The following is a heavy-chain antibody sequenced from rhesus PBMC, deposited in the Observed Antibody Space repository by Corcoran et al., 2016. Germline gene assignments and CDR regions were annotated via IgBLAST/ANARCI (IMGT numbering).Heavy chain of an antibody. CDR1: GFTFSSYW. J-gene: IGHJ6*01. CDR2: INSGWGST. Sequence: EVQLVESGGGLAKPGGSLRLSCAASGFTFSSYWMNWVRQTPGKGLDWISTINSGWGSTYYADSVKGRFTISRDNSKNTLSLQMNSLRPEDTAVYYCAKEGVAAAAYYGLDSWGQGVVVTVSS. CDR3: AKEGVAAAAYYGLDS. D-gene: IGHD6-31*01. V-gene: IGHV3S42*01.